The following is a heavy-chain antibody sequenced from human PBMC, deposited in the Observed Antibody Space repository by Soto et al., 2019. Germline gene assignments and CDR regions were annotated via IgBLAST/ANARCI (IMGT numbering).Heavy chain of an antibody. J-gene: IGHJ3*02. CDR2: ISAYNGNT. CDR3: ARGGYYDSTPVAFDI. V-gene: IGHV1-18*01. Sequence: GASVKVSCKASGYTFTGYGISWVRQAPGQGLEWMGWISAYNGNTNYAQKLQGRVTMTTDTSTSTAYMELRSLRSDDTAVYYCARGGYYDSTPVAFDIWGQGTMVTVSS. CDR1: GYTFTGYG. D-gene: IGHD3-22*01.